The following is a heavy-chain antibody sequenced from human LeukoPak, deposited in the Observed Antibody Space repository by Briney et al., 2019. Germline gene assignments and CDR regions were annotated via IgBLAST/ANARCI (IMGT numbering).Heavy chain of an antibody. CDR1: GFSFKTYE. CDR2: ISVGGSDE. Sequence: GGSLRLSCVASGFSFKTYEMNWVRQAPGKGLEWISYISVGGSDEDYADSVKGRFSISSDNAKNPLFLQMNSLRVEDTAVYYCARDVGFNNGWPAWGQGTLVTVSS. V-gene: IGHV3-48*03. J-gene: IGHJ5*02. CDR3: ARDVGFNNGWPA. D-gene: IGHD6-19*01.